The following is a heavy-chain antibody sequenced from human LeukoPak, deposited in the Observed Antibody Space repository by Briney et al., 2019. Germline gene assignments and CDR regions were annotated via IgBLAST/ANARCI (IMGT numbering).Heavy chain of an antibody. J-gene: IGHJ3*02. CDR3: ARGLGYYDSGGASWDI. CDR2: INPSGSRT. Sequence: ASVKVSCKASGYIFTAYYLHWLRQAPGQGLEWMGLINPSGSRTWFSEKFQGRIILTRDMSTSTDYMELSSLRSEDTAVYYCARGLGYYDSGGASWDIWGQGTMVTVSS. CDR1: GYIFTAYY. D-gene: IGHD3-22*01. V-gene: IGHV1-46*01.